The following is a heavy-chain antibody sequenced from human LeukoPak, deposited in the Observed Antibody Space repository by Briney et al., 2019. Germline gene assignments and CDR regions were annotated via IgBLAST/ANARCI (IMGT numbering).Heavy chain of an antibody. V-gene: IGHV3-7*01. D-gene: IGHD6-19*01. Sequence: PGGSLRLSCAASGFTFSSYAMTWVRQAPGKGLEWVAHIKPDGSEKNYVDSVKGRFTLFRDDAKNSVYLQMNSLRVEDTAVYYCARDSGSGGPWGQGTPVTVSS. CDR1: GFTFSSYA. CDR2: IKPDGSEK. J-gene: IGHJ5*02. CDR3: ARDSGSGGP.